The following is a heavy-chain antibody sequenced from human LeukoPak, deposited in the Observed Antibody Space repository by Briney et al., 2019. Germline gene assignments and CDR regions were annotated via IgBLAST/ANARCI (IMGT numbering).Heavy chain of an antibody. J-gene: IGHJ4*02. D-gene: IGHD3-22*01. CDR3: ARAPDYYDSSGHVW. V-gene: IGHV1-69*04. CDR1: GVTFSSYA. Sequence: GASVKVSCKASGVTFSSYAISWVRQAPGQGLEWMGRIIPILGIANYAQKFQGRVTITADKSTSTAYMELSSLRSEDTAVYYCARAPDYYDSSGHVWWGQGTLVTVSS. CDR2: IIPILGIA.